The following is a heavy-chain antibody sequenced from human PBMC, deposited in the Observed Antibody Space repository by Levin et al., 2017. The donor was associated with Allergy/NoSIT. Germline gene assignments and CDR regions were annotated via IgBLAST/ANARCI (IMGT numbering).Heavy chain of an antibody. CDR3: AKDPRSSSWYTGGIGY. V-gene: IGHV3-30*18. CDR1: GFTFSSYG. J-gene: IGHJ4*02. CDR2: ISYDGSNK. D-gene: IGHD6-13*01. Sequence: GGSLRLSCAASGFTFSSYGMHWVRQAPGKGLEWVAVISYDGSNKYYADSVKGRFTISRDNSKNTLYLQMNSLRAEDTAVYYCAKDPRSSSWYTGGIGYWGQGTLVTVSS.